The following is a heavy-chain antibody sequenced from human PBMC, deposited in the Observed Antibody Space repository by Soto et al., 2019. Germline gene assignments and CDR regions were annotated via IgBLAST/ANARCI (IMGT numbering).Heavy chain of an antibody. J-gene: IGHJ3*01. CDR3: SRYLRLSGESFDV. CDR2: TGYDGIFS. V-gene: IGHV3-74*02. D-gene: IGHD3-10*02. Sequence: EVQFVESGGGLVQPGGSLRLSCVASGFAFSSSWMHWVRQAPGKGLVWISRTGYDGIFSTYADSVEGLFTISRDNAKHTLFLQMNSLRVDDTAIYYCSRYLRLSGESFDVWCQGTVVTVSS. CDR1: GFAFSSSW.